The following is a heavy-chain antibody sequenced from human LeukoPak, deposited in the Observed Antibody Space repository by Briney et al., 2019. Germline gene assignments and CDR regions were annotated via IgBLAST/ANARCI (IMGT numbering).Heavy chain of an antibody. V-gene: IGHV4-4*07. J-gene: IGHJ6*03. Sequence: PSETLSLTCSVSGVFISSYYWTWIRQSAGKGLEWIGRVHVSEPTNYNPPLKSRVTLSIDPSKNQFSLKLRSVTAADTAVYYCARSAIDVWGKGTTVTVSS. CDR2: VHVSEPT. CDR3: ARSAIDV. CDR1: GVFISSYY.